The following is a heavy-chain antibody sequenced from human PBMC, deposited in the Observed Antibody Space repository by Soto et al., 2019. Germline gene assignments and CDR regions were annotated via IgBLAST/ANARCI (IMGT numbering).Heavy chain of an antibody. Sequence: QVQLVQSGAEVKKSGASVMVSCKASGYTFTGYYIHWVRHTPGQGLEWMGWINPNNGGTNYVQKFQGRVTMTRDTSISTAYMELRRLTSDDTAVYYCARDRPIVGTTTWDYWGQGTLVTVSS. D-gene: IGHD1-26*01. CDR2: INPNNGGT. CDR1: GYTFTGYY. J-gene: IGHJ4*02. V-gene: IGHV1-2*02. CDR3: ARDRPIVGTTTWDY.